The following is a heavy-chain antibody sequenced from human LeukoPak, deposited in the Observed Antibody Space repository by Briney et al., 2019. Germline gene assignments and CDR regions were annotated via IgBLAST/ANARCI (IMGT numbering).Heavy chain of an antibody. CDR3: AREAASDYYDSMEFFDY. D-gene: IGHD3-22*01. CDR1: GFTFSSYA. CDR2: ISYDGSNK. J-gene: IGHJ4*02. Sequence: PGGSLRLSCAASGFTFSSYAMHWVRQAPGKGLEWVAVISYDGSNKYYADSVKGRFTISRDNSKNTLYLQMNSLRAEDTAVYYCAREAASDYYDSMEFFDYWGQGTLVTVSS. V-gene: IGHV3-30-3*01.